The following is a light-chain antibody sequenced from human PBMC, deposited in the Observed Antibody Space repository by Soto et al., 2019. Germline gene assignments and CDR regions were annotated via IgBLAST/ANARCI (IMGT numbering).Light chain of an antibody. CDR3: QHYNSYSEA. Sequence: DIQMTQSPSTLSGSVGDRVTITCRASQTISSWLAWYQQKPGTAPKLLIYKASTLKSGVPSRFSGSGSGTEFTLTISSRQPDDFATYYCQHYNSYSEAFGQGTKVELK. CDR2: KAS. J-gene: IGKJ1*01. V-gene: IGKV1-5*03. CDR1: QTISSW.